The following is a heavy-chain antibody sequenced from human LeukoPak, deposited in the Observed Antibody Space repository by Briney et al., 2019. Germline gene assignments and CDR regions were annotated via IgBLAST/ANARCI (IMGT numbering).Heavy chain of an antibody. CDR1: GFTLSRNA. CDR2: ISVSGDAT. CDR3: AKEIRPNDC. J-gene: IGHJ4*02. Sequence: PGGSLRLSCAVSGFTLSRNAMTWVRQAPGKGLQWISSISVSGDATDYADSVKGRFTIYRDISKNTLYLQMNSLRVDDTAVYYRAKEIRPNDCWGQGTLVTVSS. V-gene: IGHV3-23*01.